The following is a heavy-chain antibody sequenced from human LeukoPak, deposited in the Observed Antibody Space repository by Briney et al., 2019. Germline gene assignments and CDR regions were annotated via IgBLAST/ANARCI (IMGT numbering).Heavy chain of an antibody. Sequence: PSETLSLTCTVSGGSISSYYWSWIRQPAGKGLEWIGRIYTSGSTNYNPSLKSRVTMSVDTSKNQFSLKLSSVTAADTAVYYCARDRARGPYYYDSSGPIDYWGQGTLVTDSS. CDR1: GGSISSYY. D-gene: IGHD3-22*01. J-gene: IGHJ4*02. V-gene: IGHV4-4*07. CDR3: ARDRARGPYYYDSSGPIDY. CDR2: IYTSGST.